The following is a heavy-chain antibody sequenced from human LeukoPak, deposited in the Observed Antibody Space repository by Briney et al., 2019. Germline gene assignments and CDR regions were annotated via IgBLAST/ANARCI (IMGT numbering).Heavy chain of an antibody. CDR3: ARHRLIGSAYYYGSGSYLVAN. CDR1: GYSISTSYY. D-gene: IGHD3-10*01. J-gene: IGHJ4*02. Sequence: SETLSLTCTVSGYSISTSYYWGWIRQPPGKGLEGIGSIYHCGNTYYNPSLKSRVTISVDTSKNQFSLKLSAVTAADTAVYYCARHRLIGSAYYYGSGSYLVANWGQGTLVTVSS. CDR2: IYHCGNT. V-gene: IGHV4-38-2*02.